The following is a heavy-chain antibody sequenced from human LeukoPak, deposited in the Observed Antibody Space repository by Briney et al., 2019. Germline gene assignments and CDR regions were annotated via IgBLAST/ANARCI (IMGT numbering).Heavy chain of an antibody. V-gene: IGHV3-74*01. CDR2: INSDGSST. CDR3: ARAYYYDSSGLFDY. Sequence: GGSLRLSCAASGFTFSSYWMHWVRQAPGKGLVGVSRINSDGSSTSYADSVKGRFTISRDNAKNTLYLQMNSLRAEDTAVYYCARAYYYDSSGLFDYWGQGTLVTVSS. J-gene: IGHJ4*02. D-gene: IGHD3-22*01. CDR1: GFTFSSYW.